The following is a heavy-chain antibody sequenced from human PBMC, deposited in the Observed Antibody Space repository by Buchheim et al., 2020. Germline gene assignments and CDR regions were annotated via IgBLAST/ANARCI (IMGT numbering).Heavy chain of an antibody. J-gene: IGHJ4*02. Sequence: QVRLVQSGAEVKKPGASVKVSCKASGYSFTSFDINWVRQATGQGLEWMGGINTATGDAAYAQKFQGRVTLTRDTSITPAYLELGALTSADTAVYYCARGRGFYFPFSGGQGTL. CDR2: INTATGDA. V-gene: IGHV1-8*01. D-gene: IGHD2/OR15-2a*01. CDR1: GYSFTSFD. CDR3: ARGRGFYFPFS.